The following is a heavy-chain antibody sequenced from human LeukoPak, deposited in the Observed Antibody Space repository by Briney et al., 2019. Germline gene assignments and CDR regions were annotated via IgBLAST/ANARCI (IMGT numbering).Heavy chain of an antibody. J-gene: IGHJ4*02. CDR3: ARVPRREAGFHSDY. Sequence: KTGGSLRLSCAASGFTFSSYSMNWVRQAPGKGLEWVSSISSSSSYIYYADSVKGRFTISRDNAKNSLYLQMNSLRAEDTAVYYCARVPRREAGFHSDYWGQGTLVTVSS. V-gene: IGHV3-21*01. D-gene: IGHD1-14*01. CDR2: ISSSSSYI. CDR1: GFTFSSYS.